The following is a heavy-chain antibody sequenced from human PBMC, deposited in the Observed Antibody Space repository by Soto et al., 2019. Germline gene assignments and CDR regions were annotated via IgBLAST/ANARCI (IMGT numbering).Heavy chain of an antibody. CDR2: IYYSGST. V-gene: IGHV4-61*01. CDR1: SNCVISGSYY. CDR3: ARGRCQNTLFPPFDH. J-gene: IGHJ4*02. Sequence: SETLSLTFTVASNCVISGSYYVICIREPPGEGLEWIGYIYYSGSTNYNPSLKSRVTISVDTSKNQFSLKLSSVTAADTAVYYCARGRCQNTLFPPFDHWGQGTLVTVSS. D-gene: IGHD2-15*01.